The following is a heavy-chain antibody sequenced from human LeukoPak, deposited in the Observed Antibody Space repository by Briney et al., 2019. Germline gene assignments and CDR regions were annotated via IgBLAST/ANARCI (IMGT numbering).Heavy chain of an antibody. CDR2: IYYSGST. D-gene: IGHD3-10*01. CDR1: SGSIRTSSDY. V-gene: IGHV4-39*01. CDR3: ARGGTMVRGVINYYYYMDV. Sequence: SETLSLTCTVSSGSIRTSSDYWGWIRQSPGKGLEWIGSIYYSGSTYYNPSLKSRVTISVDTSKNQFSLKLSSVTAADTAVYYCARGGTMVRGVINYYYYMDVWGKGTTVTISS. J-gene: IGHJ6*03.